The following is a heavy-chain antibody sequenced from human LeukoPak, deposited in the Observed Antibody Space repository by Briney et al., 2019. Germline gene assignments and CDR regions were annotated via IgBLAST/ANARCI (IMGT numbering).Heavy chain of an antibody. CDR3: AREMERYSSNWYRLDY. CDR1: GFTFSTSG. J-gene: IGHJ4*02. D-gene: IGHD6-13*01. V-gene: IGHV3-48*04. CDR2: ISSTSSPI. Sequence: PGGSLRLSCAASGFTFSTSGINWVRQAPGKGLEWVSFISSTSSPIYYADSVRGRFTISRDNAKNSLYLQMNSLRVEDTAVYYCAREMERYSSNWYRLDYWGQGTLVTVSS.